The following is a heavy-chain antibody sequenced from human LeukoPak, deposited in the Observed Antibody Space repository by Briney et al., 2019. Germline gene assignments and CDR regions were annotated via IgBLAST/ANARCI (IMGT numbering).Heavy chain of an antibody. J-gene: IGHJ4*02. V-gene: IGHV3-7*01. CDR3: ARGGTQSPTD. CDR1: GFTFSNNW. CDR2: IKEDGSAK. Sequence: GGSLRLSCAASGFTFSNNWMIWVRQAPGKGLEWVVNIKEDGSAKYYVDSVKGRFTISRDNAKNSLYLQMNSLRAEDTAVYYCARGGTQSPTDWGPGTLVTVSS.